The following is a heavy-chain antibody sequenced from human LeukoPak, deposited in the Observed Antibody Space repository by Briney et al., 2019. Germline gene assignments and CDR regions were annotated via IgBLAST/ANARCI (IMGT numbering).Heavy chain of an antibody. V-gene: IGHV3-23*01. J-gene: IGHJ4*02. Sequence: GGSLRLSCAASGFTFSNYAMSWVRQAPGKGLEWVSAIGGSGGSTYYADSVKGRFTISRDNSKNTLYLQTNSLRAEDTAVYYCAKDLLVEVGATGYWGQGTLVTVSS. CDR1: GFTFSNYA. CDR3: AKDLLVEVGATGY. D-gene: IGHD1-26*01. CDR2: IGGSGGST.